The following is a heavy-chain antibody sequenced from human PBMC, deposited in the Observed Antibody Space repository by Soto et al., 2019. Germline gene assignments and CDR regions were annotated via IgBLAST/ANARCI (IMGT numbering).Heavy chain of an antibody. D-gene: IGHD4-4*01. Sequence: SETLSLTCTVSGVSISSYYWIWIRQPPGKGLEWIGYIYYSGSTNYSPSLKSRVTISVDTSKNQFSLKPSSVTAADTAVYYCARLGSTVTDYYYYYYMDVWGKGTTVTVSS. V-gene: IGHV4-59*01. J-gene: IGHJ6*03. CDR2: IYYSGST. CDR3: ARLGSTVTDYYYYYYMDV. CDR1: GVSISSYY.